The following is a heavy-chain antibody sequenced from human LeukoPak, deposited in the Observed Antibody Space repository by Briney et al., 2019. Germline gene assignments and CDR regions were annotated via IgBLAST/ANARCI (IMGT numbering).Heavy chain of an antibody. CDR1: GFTFSSYA. CDR2: ISYDGSNK. Sequence: PGRSLRLSCAASGFTFSSYAMHWVRQAPGKGLEWVAVISYDGSNKYYADSVKGRFTISRDNAKKSLYLQMNSLRAEDTAVYYCARHLSGITGYTYGRGIDYWGQGTPVTVSS. V-gene: IGHV3-30*03. CDR3: ARHLSGITGYTYGRGIDY. D-gene: IGHD5-18*01. J-gene: IGHJ4*02.